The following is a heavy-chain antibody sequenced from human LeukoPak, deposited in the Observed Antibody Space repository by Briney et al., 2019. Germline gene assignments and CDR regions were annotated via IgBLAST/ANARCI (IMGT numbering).Heavy chain of an antibody. CDR2: IYPGDSDT. V-gene: IGHV5-51*01. D-gene: IGHD2-2*01. CDR3: ARSYCSSIGCYSGGTFGY. CDR1: GYSFTTYW. Sequence: GESLKISCKGSGYSFTTYWIGWVRQMPGKGLEWMGIIYPGDSDTRYSPSFQGHVTISADKSISTAFLQWSSLKASDTAMYYCARSYCSSIGCYSGGTFGYWGQGTLVTVSS. J-gene: IGHJ4*02.